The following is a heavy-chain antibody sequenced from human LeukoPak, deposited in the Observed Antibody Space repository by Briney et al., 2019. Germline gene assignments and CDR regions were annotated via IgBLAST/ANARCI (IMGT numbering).Heavy chain of an antibody. CDR1: GFTFSSYA. D-gene: IGHD2-2*01. J-gene: IGHJ6*02. Sequence: GGSLRLSCAASGFTFSSYAMHWVRQDPGKGLEWVAVISYDGSNKYYADSVKGRFTISRDNSKNTLYLQMNSLRAEDTAVYYCARGHAVVVPAALMDVWGQGTTVTVSS. CDR2: ISYDGSNK. V-gene: IGHV3-30-3*01. CDR3: ARGHAVVVPAALMDV.